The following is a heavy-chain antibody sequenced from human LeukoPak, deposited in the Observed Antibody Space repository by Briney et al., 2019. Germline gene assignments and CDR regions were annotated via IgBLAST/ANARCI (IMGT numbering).Heavy chain of an antibody. J-gene: IGHJ4*02. D-gene: IGHD2-15*01. CDR2: IKQDGSDK. V-gene: IGHV3-7*01. CDR1: GFTFSNHW. CDR3: ARWGGGSCYDY. Sequence: GGSLRLSCAASGFTFSNHWMSWVRQAPGKGLEWVANIKQDGSDKYYVDSVKGRFTISRDNAKNSLYLQMNSLRDEDTAVYSCARWGGGSCYDYWGQGTLVAVSS.